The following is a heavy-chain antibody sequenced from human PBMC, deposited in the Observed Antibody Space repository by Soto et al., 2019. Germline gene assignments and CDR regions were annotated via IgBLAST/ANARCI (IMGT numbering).Heavy chain of an antibody. CDR2: ISAYNGNT. J-gene: IGHJ4*02. Sequence: ASVKVSCKASGYTFTSYGISWVRQAPGQGLEWMGWISAYNGNTNYAQKLQGRVTTTTDTSTSTAYMELRSLRSDDTAVYYCASIARSGEGSPPFFDYWGQGTLVTVSS. D-gene: IGHD6-19*01. CDR3: ASIARSGEGSPPFFDY. CDR1: GYTFTSYG. V-gene: IGHV1-18*01.